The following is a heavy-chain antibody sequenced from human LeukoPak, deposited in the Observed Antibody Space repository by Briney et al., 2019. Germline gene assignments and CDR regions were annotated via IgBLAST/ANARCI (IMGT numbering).Heavy chain of an antibody. V-gene: IGHV1-18*01. CDR3: AREAYCSGGSCVPRPGVYNWTDA. Sequence: ATVKLSCEASVYTFTRYGISWVPQAPGQGLEGMGGMSVYNGNTNYTQTLQGRVTITTDTSKSTTYMEMRCVRSDDTPVYYCAREAYCSGGSCVPRPGVYNWTDAWGQGTLVTVSS. J-gene: IGHJ5*02. CDR2: MSVYNGNT. D-gene: IGHD2-15*01. CDR1: VYTFTRYG.